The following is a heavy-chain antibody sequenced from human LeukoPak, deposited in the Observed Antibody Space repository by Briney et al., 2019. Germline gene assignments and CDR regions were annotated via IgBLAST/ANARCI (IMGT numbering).Heavy chain of an antibody. V-gene: IGHV3-15*04. CDR1: GVTFSNAW. D-gene: IGHD3-10*01. CDR2: IESKTDGGTT. J-gene: IGHJ4*02. CDR3: AKGTGLRGYYFDY. Sequence: GGSLRLSCAASGVTFSNAWMSWVRQAPGKGLEWGGRIESKTDGGTTDYAAPVKDRFTISRDDSKNTLYLQMNSLRAEDTAVYYCAKGTGLRGYYFDYWGQGTLVTVSS.